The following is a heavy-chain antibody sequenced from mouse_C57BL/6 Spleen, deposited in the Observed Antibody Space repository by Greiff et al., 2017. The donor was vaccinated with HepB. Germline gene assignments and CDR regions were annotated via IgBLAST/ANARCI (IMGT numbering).Heavy chain of an antibody. Sequence: EVHLVESGGGLVKPGGSLKLSCAASGFTFSSYAMSWVRQTPEKRLEWVATISDGGSYTYYPDNVKGRFTISRDNAKNNLYLQMSHLKSEDTAMYYCASIVTRYWYFDVWGTGTTVTVSS. D-gene: IGHD2-5*01. J-gene: IGHJ1*03. CDR2: ISDGGSYT. CDR3: ASIVTRYWYFDV. V-gene: IGHV5-4*01. CDR1: GFTFSSYA.